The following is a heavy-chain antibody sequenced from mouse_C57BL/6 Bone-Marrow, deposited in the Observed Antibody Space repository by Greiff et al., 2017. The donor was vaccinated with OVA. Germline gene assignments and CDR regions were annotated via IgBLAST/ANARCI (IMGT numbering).Heavy chain of an antibody. CDR2: INPNNGGT. J-gene: IGHJ1*03. Sequence: EVQLQQSGPELVKPGASVKIPCKASGYTFTDYNMDWVKQSHGKSLEWIGDINPNNGGTIYNQKFKGKATLTVDKSSSTAYMELRSLTSEDTAVYYCAGFRLVATRYWYFDVWGTGTTVTVSS. D-gene: IGHD1-1*01. V-gene: IGHV1-18*01. CDR1: GYTFTDYN. CDR3: AGFRLVATRYWYFDV.